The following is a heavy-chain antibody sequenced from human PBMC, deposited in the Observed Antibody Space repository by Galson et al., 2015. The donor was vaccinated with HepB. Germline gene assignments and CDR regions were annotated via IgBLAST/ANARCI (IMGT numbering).Heavy chain of an antibody. D-gene: IGHD6-13*01. J-gene: IGHJ6*02. CDR1: GFTFSSYG. Sequence: SLRLSCAASGFTFSSYGMHWVRQAPGKGLEWVAVISYDGSNKYYGDSVKGRFTISRDNSKNTLNLQMNSLRAEDTAVYYCAKDHIAAAGTGYYYGMDVWGQGTTVTVSS. CDR3: AKDHIAAAGTGYYYGMDV. V-gene: IGHV3-30*18. CDR2: ISYDGSNK.